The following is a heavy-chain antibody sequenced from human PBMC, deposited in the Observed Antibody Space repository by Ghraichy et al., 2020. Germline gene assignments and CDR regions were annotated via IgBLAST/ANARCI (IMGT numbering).Heavy chain of an antibody. J-gene: IGHJ4*02. CDR1: GGSFSGYY. D-gene: IGHD6-19*01. Sequence: SETLSLTCAVYGGSFSGYYWSWIRQPPGKGLEWIGEINHSGSTNYNPSLKSRVTISVDTSKNQFSLKLSSVTAADTAVYYCARGDGVAVAGDYWGQGTLVTVSS. CDR3: ARGDGVAVAGDY. CDR2: INHSGST. V-gene: IGHV4-34*01.